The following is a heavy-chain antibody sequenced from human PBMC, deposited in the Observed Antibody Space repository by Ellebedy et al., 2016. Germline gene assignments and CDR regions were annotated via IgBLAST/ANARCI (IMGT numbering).Heavy chain of an antibody. D-gene: IGHD3-10*02. Sequence: ASVKVSXKASGCAFSTYYMHWVRQAPGQGLEWMGLINPGSDSTSYAEKFQHRVTMTRDTSTSTVYMELSSLRSEDTAVYLCFCSLGYWGQGTLVTVSS. V-gene: IGHV1-46*01. CDR2: INPGSDST. CDR3: FCSLGY. CDR1: GCAFSTYY. J-gene: IGHJ4*02.